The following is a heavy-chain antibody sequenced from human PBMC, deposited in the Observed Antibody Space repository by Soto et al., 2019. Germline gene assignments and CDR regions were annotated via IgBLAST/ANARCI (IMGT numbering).Heavy chain of an antibody. Sequence: EVQLVESGGGLVKPGGSLRLSCEASGFTFSSYSMNWVRQAPGKGLEWVSSISSSSSYIYYADSVKGRFTISRDNVKNSLYLQMNSLRAEDTAVYYCARLTYYYGSGSNPGDYWGQGTLVTVSS. J-gene: IGHJ4*02. CDR2: ISSSSSYI. D-gene: IGHD3-10*01. V-gene: IGHV3-21*01. CDR1: GFTFSSYS. CDR3: ARLTYYYGSGSNPGDY.